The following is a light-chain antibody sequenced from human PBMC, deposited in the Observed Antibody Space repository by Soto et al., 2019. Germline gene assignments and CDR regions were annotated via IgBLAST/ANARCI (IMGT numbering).Light chain of an antibody. CDR2: GAS. CDR1: QSVSSSY. V-gene: IGKV3-20*01. J-gene: IGKJ1*01. Sequence: EIVLTQSPGTLSLSPGERATLSCRASQSVSSSYLAWYQQKPGQAPRLLIYGASSRATGIPDRFSGSGSGTDFTLTISRLEPEDFAVYYCQRTWTFGQGTKVDNK. CDR3: QRTWT.